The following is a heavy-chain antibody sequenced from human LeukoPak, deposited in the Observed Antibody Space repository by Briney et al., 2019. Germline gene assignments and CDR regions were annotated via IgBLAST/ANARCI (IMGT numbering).Heavy chain of an antibody. J-gene: IGHJ5*02. D-gene: IGHD6-6*01. V-gene: IGHV4-38-2*02. CDR3: AREPSSSSDL. CDR1: RFTVSSNC. Sequence: GSLRLSCAASRFTVSSNCMSWVRQAPGKGLEWIGSIYHSGSTYYNPSLKSRVTISVDTSKNQFSLKLSSVTAADTAVYYCAREPSSSSDLWGQGTLVTVSS. CDR2: IYHSGST.